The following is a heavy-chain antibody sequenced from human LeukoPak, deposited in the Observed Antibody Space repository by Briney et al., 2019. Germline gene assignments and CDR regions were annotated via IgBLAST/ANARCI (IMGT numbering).Heavy chain of an antibody. CDR3: AKTAAPNYDYYYGMDV. CDR1: GFTFSSYG. D-gene: IGHD2-2*01. V-gene: IGHV3-23*01. CDR2: ISGSGGNT. J-gene: IGHJ6*02. Sequence: GRSLRLSCAASGFTFSSYGMHWVRQAPGKGLEWVSTISGSGGNTYFADSVKGRFTISRDNSKNTLFLQMNSLRAEDTADYYCAKTAAPNYDYYYGMDVWGQGTTVTVSS.